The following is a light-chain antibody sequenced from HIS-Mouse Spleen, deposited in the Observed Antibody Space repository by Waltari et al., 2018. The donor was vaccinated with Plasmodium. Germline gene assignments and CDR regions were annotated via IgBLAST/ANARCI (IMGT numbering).Light chain of an antibody. V-gene: IGKV3-20*01. CDR1: QSVSSSY. CDR3: QQYGSSPIT. J-gene: IGKJ5*01. Sequence: EIVLTQSPGTLSLSPGERATLSCRASQSVSSSYLAWYQQKPGQAPRLLILGASSRATGITDRFSGSGSGTDFILTISRLATEDLAVYYCQQYGSSPITFGQGTRLEIK. CDR2: GAS.